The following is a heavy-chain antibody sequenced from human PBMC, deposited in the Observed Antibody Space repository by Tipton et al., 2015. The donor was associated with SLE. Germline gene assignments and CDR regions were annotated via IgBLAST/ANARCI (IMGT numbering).Heavy chain of an antibody. J-gene: IGHJ4*02. D-gene: IGHD3-16*02. CDR1: GFTFSDYY. V-gene: IGHV3-11*04. Sequence: SLRLSCAASGFTFSDYYMSWVRQAPGKGLEWVSYISSSSGTIYYADSVKGRFTISRDNAKNSLYLQMNSLRAEDTAVYYCARPLRLGELSDYWGQGTLVTVSS. CDR2: ISSSSGTI. CDR3: ARPLRLGELSDY.